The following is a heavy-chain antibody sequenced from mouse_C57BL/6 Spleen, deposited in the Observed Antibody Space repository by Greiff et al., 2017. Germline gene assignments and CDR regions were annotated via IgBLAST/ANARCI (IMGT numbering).Heavy chain of an antibody. V-gene: IGHV1-20*01. CDR3: ARPYGSSYGYWYFDV. CDR2: INPYNGDT. Sequence: EVNLVESGPELVKPGDSVKISCKASGYSFTGYFMNWVMQSHGKSLEWIGRINPYNGDTFYNQKFKGKATLTVDKSSSTAHMELRSLTSEDSAVYYCARPYGSSYGYWYFDVWGTGTTVTVSS. D-gene: IGHD1-1*01. CDR1: GYSFTGYF. J-gene: IGHJ1*03.